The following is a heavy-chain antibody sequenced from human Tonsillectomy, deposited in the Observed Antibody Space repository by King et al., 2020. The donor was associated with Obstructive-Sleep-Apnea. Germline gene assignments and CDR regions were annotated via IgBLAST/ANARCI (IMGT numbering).Heavy chain of an antibody. CDR1: GGTFSTDA. D-gene: IGHD3-9*01. V-gene: IGHV1-69*01. CDR2: IIPIFVTA. Sequence: VQLVESGAEVKKPGSSVKVSCKASGGTFSTDAITWVRQAPGQGLEWMGEIIPIFVTANYAQKFQGRVTITADESTSTAYMELSSLRSEDTAVYYCARGSRLGGDFDWLLTRDYFHYWGQGTLVTVSS. CDR3: ARGSRLGGDFDWLLTRDYFHY. J-gene: IGHJ4*02.